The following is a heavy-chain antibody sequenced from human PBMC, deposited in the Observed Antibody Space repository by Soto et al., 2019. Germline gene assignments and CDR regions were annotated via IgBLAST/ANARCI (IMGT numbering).Heavy chain of an antibody. D-gene: IGHD3-16*01. Sequence: QVQLQESGPGLVKPSGTLSLTCAVSSGSISSSNWWSWVRQPPGKGLEWIGEIYHSGSTNYNPSLQSRGTISVDKSKNQFSLKLSSVTAADTAVYYCARGAGGRYNWFDPWGQGTLVTVSS. J-gene: IGHJ5*02. V-gene: IGHV4-4*02. CDR2: IYHSGST. CDR3: ARGAGGRYNWFDP. CDR1: SGSISSSNW.